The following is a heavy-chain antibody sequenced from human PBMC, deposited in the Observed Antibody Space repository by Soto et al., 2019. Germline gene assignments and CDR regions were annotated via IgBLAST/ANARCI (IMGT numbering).Heavy chain of an antibody. CDR1: GGSISSGGYS. D-gene: IGHD5-12*01. CDR3: AAGGGLPRYY. J-gene: IGHJ4*02. CDR2: IYHSGST. V-gene: IGHV4-30-2*01. Sequence: QLQLQESGSGLVKPSQTLSLTCAVSGGSISSGGYSWSWIRQPPGKGLEWIGYIYHSGSTYYNPSRVSRVTISVARSKNQFSLKLSSVTAADTAVYYCAAGGGLPRYYWGQGTLVTVSS.